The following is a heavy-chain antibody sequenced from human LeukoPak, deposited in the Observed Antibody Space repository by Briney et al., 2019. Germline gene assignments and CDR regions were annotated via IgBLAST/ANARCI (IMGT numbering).Heavy chain of an antibody. CDR1: GYIFSNFA. CDR3: ARGPYYDFWSGSIDY. D-gene: IGHD3-3*01. J-gene: IGHJ4*02. V-gene: IGHV1-69*01. Sequence: ASVTVSCRASGYIFSNFASSWVRQVPGQGLEWMGGIIPIFGTANYAQKFQGRVTITADESTSTAYMELSSLRSEDTAVYYCARGPYYDFWSGSIDYWGQGTLVTVSS. CDR2: IIPIFGTA.